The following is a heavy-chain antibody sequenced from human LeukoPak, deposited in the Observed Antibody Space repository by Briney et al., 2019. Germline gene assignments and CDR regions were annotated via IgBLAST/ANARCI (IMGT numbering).Heavy chain of an antibody. CDR1: GYTFTSYY. J-gene: IGHJ5*02. CDR3: ARGCNYPLDWFDP. V-gene: IGHV1-46*01. Sequence: ASVKVSCKASGYTFTSYYMHWVRQAPGQGLEWMGIINPSGGSTSYAQKFQGRVTMTRDTSISTAYMELSRLRSDDTAVYYCARGCNYPLDWFDPWGQGTLVTVSS. CDR2: INPSGGST. D-gene: IGHD4-4*01.